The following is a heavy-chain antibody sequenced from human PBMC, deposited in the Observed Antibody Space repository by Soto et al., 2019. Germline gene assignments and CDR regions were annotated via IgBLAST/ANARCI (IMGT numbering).Heavy chain of an antibody. J-gene: IGHJ4*02. CDR2: ISYDGSNK. CDR1: GFTFSSYA. CDR3: ARFMGSSGWTDFDY. V-gene: IGHV3-30-3*01. Sequence: GSLRLSCAASGFTFSSYAMHWVRQAPGKGLEWVAIISYDGSNKHHADSVKGRFTISRDNSKDTLYLQMNSLRPEDTAVYYCARFMGSSGWTDFDYWGQGTLVTVSS. D-gene: IGHD6-19*01.